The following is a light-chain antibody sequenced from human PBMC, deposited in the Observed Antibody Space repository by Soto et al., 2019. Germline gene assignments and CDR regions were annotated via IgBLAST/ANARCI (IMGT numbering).Light chain of an antibody. CDR1: ISDVGSYNY. Sequence: QSVLTQPASVSGSPGQSITISCTGTISDVGSYNYVSWYQQYPGKAPKLMIYDVSTRPSGVSDRFSGSKSGNTASLTISGLQAEDEAHYYCGSYTTRSNYVFGTGTKVTVL. V-gene: IGLV2-14*03. CDR2: DVS. J-gene: IGLJ1*01. CDR3: GSYTTRSNYV.